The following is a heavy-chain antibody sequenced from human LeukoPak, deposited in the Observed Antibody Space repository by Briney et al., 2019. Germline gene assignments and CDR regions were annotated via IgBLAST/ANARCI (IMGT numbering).Heavy chain of an antibody. CDR2: IRGSGGGT. CDR3: AKAGIGVVGYFDY. V-gene: IGHV3-23*01. J-gene: IGHJ4*02. Sequence: PGGSLRLSCVASGFTFSSYAMSWVRQAPGKGLEWVSAIRGSGGGTYYADSVKGRFTISRDNSKNTLYLQMNSLRDEDTALYYCAKAGIGVVGYFDYWGQGTLVTVSS. D-gene: IGHD6-19*01. CDR1: GFTFSSYA.